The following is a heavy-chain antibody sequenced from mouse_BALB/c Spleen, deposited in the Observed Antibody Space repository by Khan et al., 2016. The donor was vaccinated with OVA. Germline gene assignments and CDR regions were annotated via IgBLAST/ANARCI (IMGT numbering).Heavy chain of an antibody. CDR1: GYSITTDYA. V-gene: IGHV3-2*02. Sequence: EVQLQESGPGLVKPSQSLSLTCTVTGYSITTDYAWNWIRQFPGNKLEWMGYISYSGNTKYNPSLKSRISITRDTSKNQFFLQLKSVTTEDTARFYYAEVYGRDFDYWGQGTTLTVSS. CDR2: ISYSGNT. D-gene: IGHD1-1*01. CDR3: AEVYGRDFDY. J-gene: IGHJ2*01.